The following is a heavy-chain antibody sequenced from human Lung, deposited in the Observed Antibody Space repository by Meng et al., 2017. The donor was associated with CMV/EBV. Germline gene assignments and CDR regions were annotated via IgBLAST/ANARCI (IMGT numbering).Heavy chain of an antibody. V-gene: IGHV3-23*01. CDR3: AKVGAYYDFWSFDY. CDR2: ISGSGGST. CDR1: GFTFRRYA. J-gene: IGHJ4*02. D-gene: IGHD3-3*01. Sequence: ASGFTFRRYAMSWVRQAPGKGLEWVSAISGSGGSTYYADSVKGRFTISRDNSKNTLYLQMNSLRAEDTAVYYCAKVGAYYDFWSFDYWGQGTLVTVSS.